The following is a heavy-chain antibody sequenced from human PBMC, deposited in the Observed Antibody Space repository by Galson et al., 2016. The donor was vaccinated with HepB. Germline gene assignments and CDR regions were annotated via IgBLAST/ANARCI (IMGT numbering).Heavy chain of an antibody. CDR2: IYPADSDP. V-gene: IGHV5-51*01. CDR1: GSTFTSQW. J-gene: IGHJ3*01. CDR3: VTSRKLGAGFHV. D-gene: IGHD1-26*01. Sequence: QSGAEVKKPGESLNISCKDSGSTFTSQWIGWVRQKAGKGLECVGVIYPADSDPKYSPSFQGQVTISVDKSITTAYLQWTNLRASDPAIYYCVTSRKLGAGFHVWGQGTMVTVSS.